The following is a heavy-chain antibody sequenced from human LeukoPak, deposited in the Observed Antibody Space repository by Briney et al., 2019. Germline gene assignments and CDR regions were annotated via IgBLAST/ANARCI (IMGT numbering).Heavy chain of an antibody. CDR3: AREKSSYDFWSGYYPTNYYYYGMDV. CDR2: ISAYNGNT. V-gene: IGHV1-18*01. D-gene: IGHD3-3*01. CDR1: GGTFSSYA. J-gene: IGHJ6*02. Sequence: ASVKVSCKASGGTFSSYAMHWVRQAPGQGLEWMGWISAYNGNTNYAQKLQGRVTMTTDTSTSTAYMELRSLRSDDTAVYYCAREKSSYDFWSGYYPTNYYYYGMDVWGQGTTVTVSS.